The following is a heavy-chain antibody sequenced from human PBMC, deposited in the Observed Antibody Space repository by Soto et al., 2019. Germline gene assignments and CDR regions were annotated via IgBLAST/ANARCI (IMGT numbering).Heavy chain of an antibody. CDR2: ISWNSASI. CDR3: GKDLTTMVRRCDY. Sequence: EVQLVESGGALVQPGRSLRLSCAASGFTFDDYAMHWVRQAPGKGPEWVSGISWNSASIGYADSVKGRFTISRDNAKKYLYLQMNSLRPEDTAVYFCGKDLTTMVRRCDYWGQGTLVTVSS. CDR1: GFTFDDYA. J-gene: IGHJ4*02. D-gene: IGHD3-10*01. V-gene: IGHV3-9*01.